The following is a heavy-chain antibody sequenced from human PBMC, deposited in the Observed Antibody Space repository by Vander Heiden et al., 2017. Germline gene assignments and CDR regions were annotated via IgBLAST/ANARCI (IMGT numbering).Heavy chain of an antibody. CDR3: ARVTMVRGVRGGWFDP. V-gene: IGHV4-31*01. CDR2: IYYSGST. CDR1: GGSISSGGYY. Sequence: QVQLQESGPGLVKPSQTLSLTCTVPGGSISSGGYYWSWIRQHPGKGLEWIGYIYYSGSTYYNPSLKSLVTISVDTSKNQFSLKLSSVTAADTAVYYCARVTMVRGVRGGWFDPWGQGTLVTVSS. J-gene: IGHJ5*02. D-gene: IGHD3-10*01.